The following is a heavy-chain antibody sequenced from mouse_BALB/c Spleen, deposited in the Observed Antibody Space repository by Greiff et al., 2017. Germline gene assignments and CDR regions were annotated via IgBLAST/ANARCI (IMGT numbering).Heavy chain of an antibody. Sequence: VKVVESGPGLVAPSQSLSITCTVSGFSLTSYGVHWVRQPPGKGLEWLGVIWAGGSTNYNSALMSRLSISKDNSKSQVFLKMNSLQTDDTAMYYCARANWEGEFDYWGQGTTLTVSS. CDR1: GFSLTSYG. J-gene: IGHJ2*01. D-gene: IGHD4-1*01. CDR3: ARANWEGEFDY. V-gene: IGHV2-9*02. CDR2: IWAGGST.